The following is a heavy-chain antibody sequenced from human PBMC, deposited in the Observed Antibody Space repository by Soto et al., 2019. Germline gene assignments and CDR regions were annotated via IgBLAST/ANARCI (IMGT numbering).Heavy chain of an antibody. CDR1: GFTFSNAW. J-gene: IGHJ1*01. CDR2: IKSKTDGGTT. D-gene: IGHD3-3*01. CDR3: TTSDITIFGVVPWAEYFQH. V-gene: IGHV3-15*01. Sequence: PGGSLRLSCAASGFTFSNAWMSWVRQAPGKGLEWVGRIKSKTDGGTTDYAAPVKGRFTISRDDSKNTLYLQMNSLKTEDTAVYYCTTSDITIFGVVPWAEYFQHWGQGPLVTVSS.